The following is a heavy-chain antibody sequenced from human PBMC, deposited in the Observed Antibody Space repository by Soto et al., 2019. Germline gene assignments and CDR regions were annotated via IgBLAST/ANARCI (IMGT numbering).Heavy chain of an antibody. CDR3: AMRSSLPYYYGSGSYDDY. CDR1: GYTFTSSG. J-gene: IGHJ4*02. CDR2: ISAYNGNT. Sequence: ASVKVSCKASGYTFTSSGISWVRQAPGQGLEWMGWISAYNGNTNYAQKVQGRVTMTTDTSTSTAYMELRSLRSDDTAVYYCAMRSSLPYYYGSGSYDDYWGQGTLVTVS. D-gene: IGHD3-10*01. V-gene: IGHV1-18*01.